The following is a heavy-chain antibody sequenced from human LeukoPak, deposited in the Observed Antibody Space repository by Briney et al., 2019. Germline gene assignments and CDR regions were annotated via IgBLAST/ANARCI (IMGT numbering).Heavy chain of an antibody. CDR2: ISGSGGST. J-gene: IGHJ6*03. V-gene: IGHV3-23*01. CDR1: GFTFSSYA. CDR3: ARRMTRDYFYMDV. Sequence: PGGSLRLSCAASGFTFSSYAMSWVRQAPGKGLEWVSAISGSGGSTYYADSVKGRFTISRDNSKNTLCLQMNSPRAEDTAVYYCARRMTRDYFYMDVWGKGTTVTISS.